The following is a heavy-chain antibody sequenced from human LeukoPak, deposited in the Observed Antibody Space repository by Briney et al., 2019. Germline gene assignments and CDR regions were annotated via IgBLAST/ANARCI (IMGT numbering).Heavy chain of an antibody. CDR2: IWYDGSNK. V-gene: IGHV3-33*01. D-gene: IGHD2-15*01. J-gene: IGHJ6*02. Sequence: PGGSLRLSCAASGFTFSSYGMHWVRQAPGKGLEWVAVIWYDGSNKYYADSVKGRFTISRDNSKNTLYLQMNSLRAEDTAVYYCASYCSGGSCYPHLGHYYYGMDVWGQGTTVTVSS. CDR3: ASYCSGGSCYPHLGHYYYGMDV. CDR1: GFTFSSYG.